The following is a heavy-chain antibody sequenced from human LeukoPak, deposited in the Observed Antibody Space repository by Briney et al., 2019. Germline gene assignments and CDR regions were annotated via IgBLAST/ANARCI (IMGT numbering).Heavy chain of an antibody. CDR2: VGGNSAYT. Sequence: ASGKVSCKASGYTFTSYGISWIRQAPGQGLEWMGWVGGNSAYTNSAQKLQDRVTMTTDTSTNTAYMELRSLRSDDTAVYYCARGSVAGRDYYYMDVWGKGTTVTVSS. D-gene: IGHD2-15*01. J-gene: IGHJ6*03. CDR3: ARGSVAGRDYYYMDV. CDR1: GYTFTSYG. V-gene: IGHV1-18*01.